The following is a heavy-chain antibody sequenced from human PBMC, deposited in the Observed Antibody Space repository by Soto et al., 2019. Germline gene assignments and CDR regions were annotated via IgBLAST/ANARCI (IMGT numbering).Heavy chain of an antibody. V-gene: IGHV4-59*08. Sequence: PSETLSLTCTVSGGSISSYYWSWIRQPPGKGLEWIGYIDYSGSTTYNPSLKSRVTISVNTSKNQFSLKLSSVTAADTAVYYCARHAMVRGVFGYYYYYMDVWGKGTTVTVSS. CDR1: GGSISSYY. D-gene: IGHD3-10*01. J-gene: IGHJ6*03. CDR2: IDYSGST. CDR3: ARHAMVRGVFGYYYYYMDV.